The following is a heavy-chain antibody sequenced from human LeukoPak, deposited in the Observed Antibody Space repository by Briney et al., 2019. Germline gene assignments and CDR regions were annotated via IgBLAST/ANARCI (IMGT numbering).Heavy chain of an antibody. D-gene: IGHD3-10*02. CDR1: GFTFSSYE. CDR2: ISSSGSTI. V-gene: IGHV3-48*03. J-gene: IGHJ6*04. CDR3: AELGITMIGGV. Sequence: VGSLRLSCAASGFTFSSYEMNWVRQAPGKGLEWVSYISSSGSTIYYADSVKGRLTISRDNAKNSLYLQMNSLRAEDTAVYYCAELGITMIGGVWGKGTTVTISS.